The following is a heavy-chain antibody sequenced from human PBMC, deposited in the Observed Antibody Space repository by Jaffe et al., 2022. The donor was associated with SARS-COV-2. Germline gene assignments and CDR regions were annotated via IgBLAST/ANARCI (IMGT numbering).Heavy chain of an antibody. J-gene: IGHJ4*02. D-gene: IGHD3-16*01. CDR1: TLTFNSYS. Sequence: QVHLVQSGAEVKSPGASVKISCKASTLTFNSYSIHWVRQAPGKGLEWMGWITAGTVDIQYSQNFQGRISITRDTSTTTFYMDLKNLRSDDSAVYWCARNWGRIRGEVGPFDSWGQGTLVTVSS. CDR2: ITAGTVDI. CDR3: ARNWGRIRGEVGPFDS. V-gene: IGHV1-3*01.